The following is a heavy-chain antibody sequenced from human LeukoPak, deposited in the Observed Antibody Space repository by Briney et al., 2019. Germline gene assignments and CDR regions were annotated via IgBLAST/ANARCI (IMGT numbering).Heavy chain of an antibody. J-gene: IGHJ5*02. CDR3: AREGVTHNWFDP. CDR2: IHYSGST. CDR1: GVSITTSY. D-gene: IGHD4-11*01. V-gene: IGHV4-59*01. Sequence: SETLSLTCSVSGVSITTSYWSWIRQPPGKGLEWIGFIHYSGSTNYNPSLKSRATISADTSNNQFSLKVTSVTAADTAVYYCAREGVTHNWFDPWGQGTLVTVSS.